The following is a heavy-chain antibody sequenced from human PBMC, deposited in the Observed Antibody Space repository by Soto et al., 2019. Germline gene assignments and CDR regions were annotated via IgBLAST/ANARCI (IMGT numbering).Heavy chain of an antibody. CDR2: INAGNGNT. CDR3: ARVTGWYYFDY. J-gene: IGHJ4*02. CDR1: GYTFTNYA. V-gene: IGHV1-3*01. D-gene: IGHD6-19*01. Sequence: GGSVKVSCKASGYTFTNYAMHWVRQAPGQRLEWMGWINAGNGNTKYSQKFQGRVTITRDTSASTAYMELSSLRSEDTAVYYCARVTGWYYFDYWGQGTLVTAPQ.